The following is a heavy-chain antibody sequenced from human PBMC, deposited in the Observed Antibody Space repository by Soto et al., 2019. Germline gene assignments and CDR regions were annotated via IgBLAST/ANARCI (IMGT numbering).Heavy chain of an antibody. J-gene: IGHJ6*02. V-gene: IGHV5-51*01. D-gene: IGHD6-6*01. Sequence: GESLKISCKGSGYSFTSYWIGWVRQMPGKGLEWMGIIYPGDSDTRYSPSFQGQVTISADKSISTAYLQWSSLKASDTATYYCAGIAAPPNYYYYGMDVWGQGTTVTVSS. CDR1: GYSFTSYW. CDR3: AGIAAPPNYYYYGMDV. CDR2: IYPGDSDT.